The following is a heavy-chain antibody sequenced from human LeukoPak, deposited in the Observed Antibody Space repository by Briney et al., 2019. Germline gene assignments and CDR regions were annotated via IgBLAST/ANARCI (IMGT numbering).Heavy chain of an antibody. J-gene: IGHJ4*02. V-gene: IGHV1-2*02. Sequence: ASVKVSXKASGYTFTGYYMHWVRQAPGQGLEWMGWINPNSGGTNYAQKFQGRVTMTRDTSISTAYMELSRLRSDDTAVYYCARDHITESNLDYWGQGTLVTVSS. D-gene: IGHD2-21*01. CDR3: ARDHITESNLDY. CDR1: GYTFTGYY. CDR2: INPNSGGT.